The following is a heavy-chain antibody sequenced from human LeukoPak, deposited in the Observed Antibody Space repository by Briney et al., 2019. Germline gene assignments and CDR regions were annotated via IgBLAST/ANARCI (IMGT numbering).Heavy chain of an antibody. V-gene: IGHV4-4*07. CDR3: ASSPLSVAGDTFDY. CDR1: GGSISSYY. Sequence: SETPSLTXTVSGGSISSYYWSWIRQPAGKGLEWIGRIYTSGSTNYNPSLKSRLTMSVDTSKNQFSLKLSSVTAADTAVYYCASSPLSVAGDTFDYWGQGSLVTVSS. D-gene: IGHD6-19*01. J-gene: IGHJ4*02. CDR2: IYTSGST.